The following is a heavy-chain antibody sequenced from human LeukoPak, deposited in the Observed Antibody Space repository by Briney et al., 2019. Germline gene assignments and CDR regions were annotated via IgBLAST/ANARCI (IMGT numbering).Heavy chain of an antibody. Sequence: SETLSLTCTVSGGSISSYYWSWIRQPPRKGLEWAGYIYYSGSTNYNPSLKSRVTISVDTSKNQFSLKLSSVTAADTAVYYCAREVASAGLDYWGQGTLVTVSS. D-gene: IGHD5-12*01. CDR3: AREVASAGLDY. CDR1: GGSISSYY. J-gene: IGHJ4*02. CDR2: IYYSGST. V-gene: IGHV4-59*01.